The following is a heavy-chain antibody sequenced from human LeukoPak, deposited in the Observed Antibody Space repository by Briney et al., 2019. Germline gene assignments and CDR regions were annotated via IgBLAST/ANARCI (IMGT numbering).Heavy chain of an antibody. CDR2: IKTKTDGGPT. J-gene: IGHJ4*02. CDR3: TTEEMATIPFDY. CDR1: GFTFSNAW. D-gene: IGHD5-24*01. V-gene: IGHV3-15*01. Sequence: GGTLRLSCAASGFTFSNAWMSWVRQAPGKGRDWVGRIKTKTDGGPTDYAAPVKGRFSISRDDSKNTLYLQTKSLKTEDTAVYYCTTEEMATIPFDYWGQGTLVTVSS.